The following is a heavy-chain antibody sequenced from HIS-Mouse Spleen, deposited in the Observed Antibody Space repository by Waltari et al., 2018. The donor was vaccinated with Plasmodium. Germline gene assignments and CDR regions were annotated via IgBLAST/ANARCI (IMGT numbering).Heavy chain of an antibody. D-gene: IGHD3-3*01. J-gene: IGHJ4*02. Sequence: QVQLVESGGGVVQPGRSLRLSCAASGFTFSSYGMPWVRQAPGKGMEWLAVISYNGSNKYYADSVKGRFTISRDNSKNTLYLQMNSLRAEDTAVYYCAKEVLGYYDFWSRPDYWGQGTLVTVSS. CDR1: GFTFSSYG. CDR2: ISYNGSNK. V-gene: IGHV3-30*18. CDR3: AKEVLGYYDFWSRPDY.